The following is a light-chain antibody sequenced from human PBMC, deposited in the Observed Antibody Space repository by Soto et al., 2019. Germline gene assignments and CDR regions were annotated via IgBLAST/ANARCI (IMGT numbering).Light chain of an antibody. V-gene: IGKV1-9*01. CDR3: QQVKSYPRT. CDR1: QAITNN. Sequence: DIQLTQSPFFLSASVGDRVIITCRASQAITNNLAWYQQKPGKPPKLLIYQESTLQSGVPSRFSGSKSGTQFTLTIDSLQPEDFATYYCQQVKSYPRTFGGGTKVEIK. CDR2: QES. J-gene: IGKJ4*01.